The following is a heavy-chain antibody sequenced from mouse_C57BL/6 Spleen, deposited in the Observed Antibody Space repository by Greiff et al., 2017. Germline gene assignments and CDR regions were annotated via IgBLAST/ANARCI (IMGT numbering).Heavy chain of an antibody. J-gene: IGHJ2*01. V-gene: IGHV5-16*01. CDR3: ARYYGYDDGYYFDY. CDR1: GFTFSDYY. D-gene: IGHD2-2*01. CDR2: INYDGSST. Sequence: EVHLVESEGGLVQPGSSMKLSCTASGFTFSDYYMAWVRQVPEKGLEWVANINYDGSSTYYLDSLKSRFIISRDNAKNILYLQMSSLKSEDTATYYCARYYGYDDGYYFDYWGQGTTLTVSS.